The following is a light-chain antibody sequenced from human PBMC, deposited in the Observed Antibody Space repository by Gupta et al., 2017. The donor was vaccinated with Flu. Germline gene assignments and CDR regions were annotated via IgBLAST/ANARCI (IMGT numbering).Light chain of an antibody. CDR3: QQYNNWPPGS. CDR1: QSVSSN. V-gene: IGKV3-15*01. Sequence: EIVTTQSLATLTVSPGERTTLSCRASQSVSSNLAWYQQKPGQATRLLIYGASTRSTGIPARFIGSGSGTEFTLTISSLQSEDFAVYYCQQYNNWPPGSFGQGTKLEIK. J-gene: IGKJ2*03. CDR2: GAS.